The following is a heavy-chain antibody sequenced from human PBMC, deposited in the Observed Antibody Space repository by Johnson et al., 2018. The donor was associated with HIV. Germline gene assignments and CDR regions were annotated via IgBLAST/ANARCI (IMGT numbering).Heavy chain of an antibody. J-gene: IGHJ3*02. CDR2: TSYDGSNT. D-gene: IGHD3-22*01. CDR3: ARDVAATMIVVGGAYDAFDI. CDR1: GFTFSSYG. V-gene: IGHV3-30*03. Sequence: QMLLVESGGGVVQPGRSLRLSCAASGFTFSSYGILWVRQAPGKGLEWVTVTSYDGSNTYSGDHVKGRFHISSDHAKNTLYLQMNSLRAEDTAVYYCARDVAATMIVVGGAYDAFDIWGQGTMVTVSS.